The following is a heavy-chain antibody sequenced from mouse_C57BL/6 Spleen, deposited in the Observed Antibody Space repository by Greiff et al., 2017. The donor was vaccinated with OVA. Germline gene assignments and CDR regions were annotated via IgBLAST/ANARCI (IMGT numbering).Heavy chain of an antibody. CDR3: TVSTVDD. Sequence: VQLKESGAELVRPGASVKLSCTASGFNIKDDYMHWVKQRPEQGLEWIGWIDPENGDTEYASKFQGKATITADTSSNTAYLQLSSLTSEDTAVYYCTVSTVDDWGQGTTRTVAS. V-gene: IGHV14-4*01. CDR2: IDPENGDT. D-gene: IGHD1-1*01. J-gene: IGHJ2*01. CDR1: GFNIKDDY.